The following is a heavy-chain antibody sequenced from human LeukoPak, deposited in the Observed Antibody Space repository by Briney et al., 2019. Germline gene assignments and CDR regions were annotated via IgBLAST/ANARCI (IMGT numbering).Heavy chain of an antibody. D-gene: IGHD2-8*01. CDR1: GFTFGDYA. CDR2: IRSKAYGGTT. V-gene: IGHV3-49*04. J-gene: IGHJ4*02. CDR3: TSVLMVYARESPIDY. Sequence: GGSLRLSCTASGFTFGDYAMSWVRQAPGKGLEWVGFIRSKAYGGTTEYAASVKGRFTISRDDSKSIAYLQMNSLKTEDTAVYYCTSVLMVYARESPIDYWGQGTLVTVSS.